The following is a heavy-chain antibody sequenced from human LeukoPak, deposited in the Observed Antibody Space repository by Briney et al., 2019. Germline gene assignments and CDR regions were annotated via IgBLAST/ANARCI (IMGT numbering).Heavy chain of an antibody. V-gene: IGHV1-2*02. CDR1: GYTFTGYY. CDR3: AKVIEGAVAFDY. CDR2: INPNSGGT. J-gene: IGHJ4*02. D-gene: IGHD6-19*01. Sequence: ASVKVSCKASGYTFTGYYMHWVRQAPGQGLEWMGWINPNSGGTNYAQKFQDRVTMTRDTSISTAYMELSRLRSDDTAVYYCAKVIEGAVAFDYWGQGTLVTVSS.